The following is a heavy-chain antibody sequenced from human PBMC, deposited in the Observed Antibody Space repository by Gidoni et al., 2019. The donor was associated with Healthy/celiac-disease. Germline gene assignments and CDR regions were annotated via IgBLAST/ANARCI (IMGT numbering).Heavy chain of an antibody. V-gene: IGHV4-34*01. J-gene: IGHJ6*03. CDR2: INHSGST. Sequence: QVQLQQWGAGLMKPSETLSLTCAVYGGSFSGYYWSWIRQPPGKGLEWIGEINHSGSTNYNPSLKSRVTISVDTSKNQFSLKLSSVTAADTAVYYCARGCAEPPDYYYYYMDVWGKGTTVTVSS. CDR3: ARGCAEPPDYYYYYMDV. CDR1: GGSFSGYY.